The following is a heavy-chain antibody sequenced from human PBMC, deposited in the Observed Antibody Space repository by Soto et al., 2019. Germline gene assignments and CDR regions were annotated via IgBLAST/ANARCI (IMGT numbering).Heavy chain of an antibody. CDR3: AREGSWFGELLDFDY. Sequence: ASVKVSCKASGHTFTSYGISWVRQAPGQGLEWMGWISAYNGNTNYAQKLQGRVTMTTDTSTSTAYMELRSLRSDDTAVYYCAREGSWFGELLDFDYWGQGTLVTVSS. V-gene: IGHV1-18*01. CDR1: GHTFTSYG. CDR2: ISAYNGNT. J-gene: IGHJ4*02. D-gene: IGHD3-10*01.